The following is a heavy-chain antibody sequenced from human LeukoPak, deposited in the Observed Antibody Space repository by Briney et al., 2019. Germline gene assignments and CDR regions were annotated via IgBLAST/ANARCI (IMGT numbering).Heavy chain of an antibody. V-gene: IGHV4-34*01. CDR3: AGIAAAGTDY. CDR1: GGSFSGYY. J-gene: IGHJ4*02. Sequence: KPSETLSLTCPVYGGSFSGYYWSWIRQPPGKGLEWIGEINHSGSTNYNPSLKSRVTISVDTSKNQFSLKLSSVTAADTAVYYCAGIAAAGTDYWGQGTLVTVSS. CDR2: INHSGST. D-gene: IGHD6-13*01.